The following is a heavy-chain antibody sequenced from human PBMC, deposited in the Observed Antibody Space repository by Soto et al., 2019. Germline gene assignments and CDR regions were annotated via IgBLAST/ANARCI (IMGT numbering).Heavy chain of an antibody. CDR1: RVRFSVYY. CDR3: ASSEGTYYYYGMDV. CDR2: ISSSGTTI. Sequence: LTLSFEASRVRFSVYYMSWVRPAPGKGLEWVSFISSSGTTIYYADSVKGRFTISRDNAKNSLFLQMNSLRVEDTAVYYCASSEGTYYYYGMDVWGQGTTVTVSS. J-gene: IGHJ6*02. V-gene: IGHV3-11*01.